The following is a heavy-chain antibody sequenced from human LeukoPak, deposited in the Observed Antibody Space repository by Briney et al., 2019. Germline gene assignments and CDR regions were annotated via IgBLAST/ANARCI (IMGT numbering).Heavy chain of an antibody. CDR2: IIPIFGTA. CDR1: GGTFSSYA. D-gene: IGHD6-19*01. V-gene: IGHV1-69*13. Sequence: GASVKVSCKASGGTFSSYAISWVRQAPGQGLEWMGGIIPIFGTANYAQKFQGRVTITADESTSTAYMELSSLRSEDTAVCYCASSIAVAGTGDYWGQGTLVTVSS. CDR3: ASSIAVAGTGDY. J-gene: IGHJ4*02.